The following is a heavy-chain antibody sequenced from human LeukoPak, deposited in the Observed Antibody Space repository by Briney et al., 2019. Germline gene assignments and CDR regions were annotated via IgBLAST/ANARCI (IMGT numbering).Heavy chain of an antibody. D-gene: IGHD2-2*01. V-gene: IGHV3-23*01. CDR2: ISGSGGST. CDR1: GFTFSSYA. J-gene: IGHJ6*02. CDR3: AKVTGRYQLYYGMDV. Sequence: GGSLRLSCAASGFTFSSYAMSWVRQAPGKGLEWVSAISGSGGSTYYAGSVKGRFTISRDNSKNTLYLQMNSLRAEDTAIYYCAKVTGRYQLYYGMDVWGQGTTVTVSS.